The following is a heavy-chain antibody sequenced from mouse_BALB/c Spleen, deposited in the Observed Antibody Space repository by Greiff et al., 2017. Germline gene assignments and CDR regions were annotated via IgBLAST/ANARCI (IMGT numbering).Heavy chain of an antibody. CDR2: INPSNGGT. Sequence: VQLQESGAELVKPGASVKLSCKASGYTFTSYYMYWVKQRPGQGLEWIGEINPSNGGTNFNEKFKSKATLTVDKSSSTAYMQLSSLTSEDSAVYYCTYRYDAWFAYWGQGTLVTVSA. J-gene: IGHJ3*01. D-gene: IGHD2-14*01. CDR3: TYRYDAWFAY. V-gene: IGHV1S16*01. CDR1: GYTFTSYY.